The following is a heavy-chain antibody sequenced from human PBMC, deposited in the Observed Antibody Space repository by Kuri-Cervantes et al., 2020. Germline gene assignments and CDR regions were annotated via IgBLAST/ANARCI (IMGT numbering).Heavy chain of an antibody. J-gene: IGHJ6*02. CDR1: GYSISSGYY. Sequence: GSLRLSCAVSGYSISSGYYWGWIRQTPGKGLEWIGSIYYSGSTYYSPSLKSRVTISVDTSKNQFSLKLSSVTAADTAVYYCARINYDSSGYYEYYYGMDVWGQGTTVTVSS. V-gene: IGHV4-38-2*01. CDR2: IYYSGST. CDR3: ARINYDSSGYYEYYYGMDV. D-gene: IGHD3-22*01.